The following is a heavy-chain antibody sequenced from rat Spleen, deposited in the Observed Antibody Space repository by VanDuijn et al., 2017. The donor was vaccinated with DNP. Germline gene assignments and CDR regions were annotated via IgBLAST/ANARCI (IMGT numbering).Heavy chain of an antibody. V-gene: IGHV5-7*01. CDR1: GFTFSNYD. CDR3: ARHGVFYGLTFAY. J-gene: IGHJ3*01. Sequence: EVQLVESGGGLVQPGRSMKLSCAASGFTFSNYDMAWVRQAPKKGLEWVATISYDGSSTYYRDSVKGRFTISRDNAKSTLYLQRDSLRSEDTATYYCARHGVFYGLTFAYWGQGTLVTVSS. D-gene: IGHD1-6*01. CDR2: ISYDGSST.